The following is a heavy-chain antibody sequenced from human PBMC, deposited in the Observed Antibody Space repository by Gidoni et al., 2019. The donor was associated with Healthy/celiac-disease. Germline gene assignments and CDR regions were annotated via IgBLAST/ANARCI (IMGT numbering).Heavy chain of an antibody. D-gene: IGHD5-12*01. Sequence: EVQLVESGGGLVKPGGSLRLSCSASGFTFSSYSMNWVRQAPGKGLEWVSSISSSSSYIYYADSVKGRFTISRDNAKNSLYLQMNSLRAEDTAVYYCARGDSGYDPGDLMGWGQGTLVTVSS. CDR1: GFTFSSYS. CDR2: ISSSSSYI. CDR3: ARGDSGYDPGDLMG. V-gene: IGHV3-21*01. J-gene: IGHJ4*02.